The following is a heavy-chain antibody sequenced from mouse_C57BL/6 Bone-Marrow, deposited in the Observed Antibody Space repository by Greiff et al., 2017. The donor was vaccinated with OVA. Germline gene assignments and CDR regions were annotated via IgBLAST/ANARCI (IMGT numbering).Heavy chain of an antibody. CDR3: ARRNGNYPAWFAY. D-gene: IGHD2-1*01. CDR2: IDPSDSYT. V-gene: IGHV1-69*01. CDR1: GYTFTSYW. J-gene: IGHJ3*01. Sequence: VQLQQPGAELVMPGASVKLSCKASGYTFTSYWMHWVKQRPGQGLEWIGEIDPSDSYTNYNQKFKGKSTLTVDKSSSTAYMQLSSLTSEDSAVYYCARRNGNYPAWFAYWGQGTLVTVSA.